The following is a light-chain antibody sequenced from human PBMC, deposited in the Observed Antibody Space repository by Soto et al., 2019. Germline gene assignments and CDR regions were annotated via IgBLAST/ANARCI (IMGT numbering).Light chain of an antibody. Sequence: IQMRQSPSTLSGSVGDRVTITCRASQTISSWLSWYQQKPGKAPKLLIYKASTLKSGVPSRFSGSGSGTEFTLTISSLQPDDFATYYCQHYNSYSEAFAQRTKV. V-gene: IGKV1-5*03. CDR2: KAS. CDR1: QTISSW. CDR3: QHYNSYSEA. J-gene: IGKJ1*01.